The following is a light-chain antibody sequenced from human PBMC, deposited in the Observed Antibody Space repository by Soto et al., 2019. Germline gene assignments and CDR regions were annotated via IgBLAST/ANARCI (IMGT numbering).Light chain of an antibody. Sequence: EIVLTQSPGTLSLSPGERATLSCRASQSVSSSYLAWYQQKPGQAPRLLIYGASSRATGIPDRFSGSGSGTDLPLTIHRMEPEDFAVYYCQQYGSSPPWTFGQGTKVDIK. J-gene: IGKJ1*01. V-gene: IGKV3-20*01. CDR3: QQYGSSPPWT. CDR1: QSVSSSY. CDR2: GAS.